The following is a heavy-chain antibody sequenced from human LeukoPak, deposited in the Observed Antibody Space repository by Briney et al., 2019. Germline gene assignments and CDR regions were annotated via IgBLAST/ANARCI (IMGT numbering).Heavy chain of an antibody. CDR1: GGSFRGYY. D-gene: IGHD3/OR15-3a*01. J-gene: IGHJ6*02. CDR3: ARVDWSAVYYYYGMDV. CDR2: INHSGST. V-gene: IGHV4-34*01. Sequence: PAETLSLTCAVYGGSFRGYYWSWIRQPPGKGLEWMGDINHSGSTNYNPSLKSRVTISVDTSKNQFSLKLSSVTAADTAVYYCARVDWSAVYYYYGMDVWGQGTTVTVSS.